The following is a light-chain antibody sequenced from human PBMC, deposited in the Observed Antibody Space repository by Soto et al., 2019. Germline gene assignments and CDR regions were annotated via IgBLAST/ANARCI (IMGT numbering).Light chain of an antibody. CDR1: QDISDH. J-gene: IGKJ1*01. CDR2: DAS. Sequence: DIQMTQSPSSLSASVGDRVTITCQASQDISDHLNWYQHIPGKAPRLLMYDASSLEAGVPLRFRGSRSGTDFTFTIVSLQPEDIATYYCQQYDDLPWTFGQGTKVEIK. V-gene: IGKV1-33*01. CDR3: QQYDDLPWT.